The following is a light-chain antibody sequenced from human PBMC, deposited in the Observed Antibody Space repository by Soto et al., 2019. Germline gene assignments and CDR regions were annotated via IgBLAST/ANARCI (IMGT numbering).Light chain of an antibody. J-gene: IGKJ1*01. CDR2: DAS. CDR3: QRYHAFSQT. CDR1: QSINSW. Sequence: DIQMTQSPSTLSASVGDRVTITCRASQSINSWVAWFQQKPGKAPKVLIYDASTLESGVPSRFSGNGSGTEFTLTIDSLQPDDVATYYSQRYHAFSQTFGQGTK. V-gene: IGKV1-5*01.